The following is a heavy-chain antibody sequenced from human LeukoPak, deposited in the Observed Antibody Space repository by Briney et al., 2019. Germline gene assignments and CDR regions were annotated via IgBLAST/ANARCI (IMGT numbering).Heavy chain of an antibody. V-gene: IGHV3-11*01. CDR3: ARLGFGEYYFYYYMDV. CDR1: GFSFADHY. J-gene: IGHJ6*03. CDR2: MSNSGSII. D-gene: IGHD3-10*01. Sequence: GGSLRLSCEASGFSFADHYMSWIRQAPGKGLEWVSYMSNSGSIIYYADSVKGRFTISRDNTKTLLYLQMNSLRDEDTAVYYCARLGFGEYYFYYYMDVWGKGTAVTVSS.